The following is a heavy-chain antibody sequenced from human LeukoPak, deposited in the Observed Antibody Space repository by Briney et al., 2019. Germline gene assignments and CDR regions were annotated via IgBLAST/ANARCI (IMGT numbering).Heavy chain of an antibody. CDR1: GGSISRAGYY. CDR3: ARAGHGSGSSVDY. V-gene: IGHV4-31*03. CDR2: IYYSGST. J-gene: IGHJ4*02. Sequence: SETLSLTCTVSGGSISRAGYYWSWIRQPPGKGLEWIGYIYYSGSTYYNPSLKSRATITVDTSKNQFSLKLSSVAAADTAVYYCARAGHGSGSSVDYWGQGTLVTVSS. D-gene: IGHD3-10*01.